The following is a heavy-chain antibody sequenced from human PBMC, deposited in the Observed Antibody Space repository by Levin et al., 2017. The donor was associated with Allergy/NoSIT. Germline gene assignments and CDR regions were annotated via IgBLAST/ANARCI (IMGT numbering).Heavy chain of an antibody. CDR2: IYYSGST. Sequence: SETLSLTCTVSGGSISSYYWSWIRQPPAKGLEWIGYIYYSGSTNYNPSLTSRVTIPVDTSKNQFSLKLSSVTAADTAVYYCARDTGPQPLDWYFDRWGRGTLVTVSS. V-gene: IGHV4-59*01. J-gene: IGHJ2*01. CDR3: ARDTGPQPLDWYFDR. D-gene: IGHD3-10*01. CDR1: GGSISSYY.